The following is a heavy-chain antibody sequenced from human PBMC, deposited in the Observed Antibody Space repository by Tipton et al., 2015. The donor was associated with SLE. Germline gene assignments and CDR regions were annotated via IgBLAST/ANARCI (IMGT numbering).Heavy chain of an antibody. CDR3: AREDDILTGYHGAFDY. CDR2: ISCDGSNK. CDR1: GFTFSSYG. D-gene: IGHD3-9*01. Sequence: SLRLSCAASGFTFSSYGMHWVRQAPGKGLEWVAVISCDGSNKYYADSVKGRFTISRDNSKNTLYLQMNSLRAEDTAVYYCAREDDILTGYHGAFDYWGQGTLVTVSS. V-gene: IGHV3-30*19. J-gene: IGHJ4*02.